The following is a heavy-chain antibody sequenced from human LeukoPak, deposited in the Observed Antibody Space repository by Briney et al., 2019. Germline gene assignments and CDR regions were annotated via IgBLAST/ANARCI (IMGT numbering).Heavy chain of an antibody. D-gene: IGHD3-22*01. Sequence: SVKFSCRGTGASWSSDAISWVGQAPKQRLEWMVRIIPILGIANYAQKFQGRVTITADKSTSTAYMELSSLRSEDTAVYYCASYSSGYSLGYFDYWGQGTLVIVSS. CDR2: IIPILGIA. J-gene: IGHJ4*02. V-gene: IGHV1-69*04. CDR3: ASYSSGYSLGYFDY. CDR1: GASWSSDA.